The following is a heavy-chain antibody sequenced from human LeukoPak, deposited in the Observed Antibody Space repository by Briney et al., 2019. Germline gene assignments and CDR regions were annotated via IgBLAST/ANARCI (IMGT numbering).Heavy chain of an antibody. D-gene: IGHD2-21*02. CDR2: IYPGDSDT. V-gene: IGHV5-51*01. CDR3: ARSWVTGYGTVLDY. CDR1: GYSLTNYW. J-gene: IGHJ4*02. Sequence: GESLKISCKGSGYSLTNYWIGWVRQMPGKGLEWMGIIYPGDSDTRYSPSFQGQVTISADKFINTAYLQWSSLKTSDTAIYYCARSWVTGYGTVLDYWGQGTLVTVSS.